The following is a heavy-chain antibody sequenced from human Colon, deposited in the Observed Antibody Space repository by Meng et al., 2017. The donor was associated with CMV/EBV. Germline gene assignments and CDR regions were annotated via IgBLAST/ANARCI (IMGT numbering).Heavy chain of an antibody. CDR2: IPHDGRNK. V-gene: IGHV3-30*04. J-gene: IGHJ5*02. Sequence: LSCAASGFTFSAYPIHWVRQAPRKGLEWVAIIPHDGRNKYYAQSVKGRFTISRDNSQNTVNLQMNSLRGDDTALYYCARASNSSFDPWGQGTLVTVSS. CDR1: GFTFSAYP. D-gene: IGHD4-11*01. CDR3: ARASNSSFDP.